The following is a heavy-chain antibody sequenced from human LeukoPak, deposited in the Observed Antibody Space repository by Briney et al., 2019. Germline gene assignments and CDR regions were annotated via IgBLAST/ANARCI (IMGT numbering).Heavy chain of an antibody. D-gene: IGHD3-16*02. CDR1: GGSISSGGYY. CDR2: IYYSGGT. CDR3: ARGAFGGVIVNY. Sequence: SETLSLTCTVSGGSISSGGYYWSWIRQHPGKGLEWIGYIYYSGGTYYNPSLKSRVTISVDTSKNQFSLKLSSVTAADTAVYYCARGAFGGVIVNYWGQGTLVTVSS. J-gene: IGHJ4*02. V-gene: IGHV4-31*03.